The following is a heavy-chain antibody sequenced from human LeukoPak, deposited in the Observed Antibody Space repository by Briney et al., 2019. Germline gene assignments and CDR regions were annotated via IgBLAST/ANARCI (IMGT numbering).Heavy chain of an antibody. J-gene: IGHJ3*02. V-gene: IGHV3-23*01. CDR3: ARDQSSSLNAFDI. CDR1: GFTFSSYA. CDR2: ISGSGGST. Sequence: GGSLRLSCAASGFTFSSYAMSWVRQAPGKGLEWVSAISGSGGSTYYAGSVKGRFTISRDNSKNTLYLQMNSLRAEDTAVYYCARDQSSSLNAFDIWGQGTMVTVSS. D-gene: IGHD6-13*01.